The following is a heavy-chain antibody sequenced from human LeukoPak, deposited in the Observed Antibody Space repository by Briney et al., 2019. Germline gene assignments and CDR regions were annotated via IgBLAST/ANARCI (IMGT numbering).Heavy chain of an antibody. CDR2: IYCSGST. D-gene: IGHD6-6*01. CDR1: GGSFSGYY. Sequence: SETLSLTCAVYGGSFSGYYWSRIRQPPGKGLEWIGYIYCSGSTNYNPSLKSRVTISVDTSKNQFSLKLSSVTAADTAVYYCARTYSSSYYFDYWGQGTLVTVSS. V-gene: IGHV4-59*08. J-gene: IGHJ4*02. CDR3: ARTYSSSYYFDY.